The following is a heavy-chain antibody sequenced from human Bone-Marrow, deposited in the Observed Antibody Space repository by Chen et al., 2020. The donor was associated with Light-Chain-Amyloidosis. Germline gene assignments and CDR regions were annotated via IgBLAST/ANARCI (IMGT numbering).Heavy chain of an antibody. J-gene: IGHJ2*01. Sequence: QVRLQQWGAGRLKSSETLSLTCAVFGGPLSDYYWSLSRQRPGKGLEYIGETSHRGKTIYTPSFKSRVTISVDLSKNQFSLKLASVTAADTAVYYCAGGNDYYFDLWGRGTLVAVSS. CDR3: AGGNDYYFDL. D-gene: IGHD5-12*01. CDR1: GGPLSDYY. V-gene: IGHV4-34*01. CDR2: TSHRGKT.